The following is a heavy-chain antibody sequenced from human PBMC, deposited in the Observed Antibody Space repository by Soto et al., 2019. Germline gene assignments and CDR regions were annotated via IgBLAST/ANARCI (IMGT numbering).Heavy chain of an antibody. J-gene: IGHJ5*02. V-gene: IGHV3-23*01. CDR1: GFTYSDYA. D-gene: IGHD4-17*01. CDR2: ISGGGDTT. Sequence: EVQLLESGGGLVQPGGSLRLSCVASGFTYSDYAMSWVRQASGKGLEWVSGISGGGDTTYYANSVKGRFTISRVNSKNTMYLQTNSLRAEDTAIYYCAKDPRGFANNYGGPNWFHPWGQGTLVTVSS. CDR3: AKDPRGFANNYGGPNWFHP.